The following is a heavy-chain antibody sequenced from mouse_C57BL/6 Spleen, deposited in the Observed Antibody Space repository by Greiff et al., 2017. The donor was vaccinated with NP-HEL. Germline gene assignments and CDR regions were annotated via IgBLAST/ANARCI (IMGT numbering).Heavy chain of an antibody. CDR3: ARSGLGFFDY. J-gene: IGHJ2*01. Sequence: QVQLQQSGAELVKPGASVKISCKASGYAFSSYWMNRVKQRPGKGIEWIGQIYPGDGDPNYNGKFKGKATLTADKSSSTASMQLSSLSSEDSAVYFCARSGLGFFDYWGQGTTLTVSS. CDR1: GYAFSSYW. D-gene: IGHD4-1*01. CDR2: IYPGDGDP. V-gene: IGHV1-80*01.